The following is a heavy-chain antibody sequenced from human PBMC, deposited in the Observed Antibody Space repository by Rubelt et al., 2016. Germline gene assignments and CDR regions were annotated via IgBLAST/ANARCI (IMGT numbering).Heavy chain of an antibody. CDR2: INPNSGGT. D-gene: IGHD3-10*01. J-gene: IGHJ5*02. CDR3: ARDEKRLWFGSGWFDP. CDR1: GYTFTGYY. V-gene: IGHV1-2*06. Sequence: QVQLVQSGAEVKKPGASVKVSCKASGYTFTGYYMHWVRQAPGQGLEWMGRINPNSGGTNYAQKLQGRVTMTTDTSTSTAYMELRSLRSDDTAVYYCARDEKRLWFGSGWFDPWGQGTLVTVSS.